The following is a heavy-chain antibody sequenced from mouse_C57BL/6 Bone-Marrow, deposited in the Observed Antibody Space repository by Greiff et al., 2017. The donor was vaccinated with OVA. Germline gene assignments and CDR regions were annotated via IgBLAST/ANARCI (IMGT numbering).Heavy chain of an antibody. CDR2: IDPEDGET. CDR3: ARGYYGSSYDWYFDV. Sequence: EVQLQQSGAELVKPGASVKLSCTASGFNIQDYYMHWVQQRTEQGLEWIGRIDPEDGETKYAPKFQCKATITADTSSNTAYLQRISLTSEDTAVYYCARGYYGSSYDWYFDVWGTGTTVTVSS. V-gene: IGHV14-2*01. D-gene: IGHD1-1*01. CDR1: GFNIQDYY. J-gene: IGHJ1*03.